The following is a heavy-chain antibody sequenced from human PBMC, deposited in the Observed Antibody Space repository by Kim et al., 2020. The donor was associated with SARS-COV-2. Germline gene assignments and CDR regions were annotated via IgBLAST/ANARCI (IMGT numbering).Heavy chain of an antibody. CDR1: GFTFRIYA. D-gene: IGHD3-16*01. V-gene: IGHV3-30*04. J-gene: IGHJ4*02. Sequence: GGSLRLSCTASGFTFRIYAMHWVRQAPGKGLEWVSSITSDGSDKYYADSVQGRFTISRDNSKNTVYLQINTLRSDDTAVYYCARVFSGAFSWGSYRLWGQGTLVSVSS. CDR2: ITSDGSDK. CDR3: ARVFSGAFSWGSYRL.